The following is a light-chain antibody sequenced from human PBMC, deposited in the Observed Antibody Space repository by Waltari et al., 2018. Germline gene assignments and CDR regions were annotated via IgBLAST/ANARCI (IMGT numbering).Light chain of an antibody. CDR2: EVS. Sequence: QSALTQPASVSGSPGQSITISCTGTSRDVGSYNLVSWYQQHPGKAPQLMVYEVSKRPSGVSNRFSGSKSGNTASLTISGLQAEDEADYYCCSYASSITYVFGTGTKVTVL. CDR3: CSYASSITYV. CDR1: SRDVGSYNL. J-gene: IGLJ1*01. V-gene: IGLV2-23*02.